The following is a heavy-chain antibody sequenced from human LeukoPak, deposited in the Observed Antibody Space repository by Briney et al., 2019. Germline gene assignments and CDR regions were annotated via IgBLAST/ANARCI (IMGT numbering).Heavy chain of an antibody. V-gene: IGHV4-4*07. D-gene: IGHD3-10*01. J-gene: IGHJ6*02. CDR1: GDSINSHY. Sequence: SETLSLTCTVSGDSINSHYWSWIRQPAGKGLEWIGRIYTSGSTNYNPSLKSRVTMSVDTSKNQFSLKLSSATAADTAVYYCARGYYGSGSYHYYYYGMDVWGQGTTVTVSS. CDR2: IYTSGST. CDR3: ARGYYGSGSYHYYYYGMDV.